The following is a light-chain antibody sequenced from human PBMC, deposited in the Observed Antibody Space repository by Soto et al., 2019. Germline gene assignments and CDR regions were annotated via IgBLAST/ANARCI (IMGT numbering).Light chain of an antibody. V-gene: IGKV3-11*01. CDR2: DAS. Sequence: EIVLTQSPATLSLSPGERASLSCRASQSVSSFLAWYQQHPGQVPRLLIYDASNRATGIPARFSGSGSGTDFTLTISSLAPEGFLVYDGPQGSNQPHAFGQGTRLEIK. CDR1: QSVSSF. J-gene: IGKJ5*01. CDR3: PQGSNQPHA.